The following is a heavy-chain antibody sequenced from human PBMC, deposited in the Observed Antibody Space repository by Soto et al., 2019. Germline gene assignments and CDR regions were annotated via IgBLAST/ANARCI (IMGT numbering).Heavy chain of an antibody. CDR2: IIPIFGTA. D-gene: IGHD6-19*01. J-gene: IGHJ4*02. CDR1: GGTFSSYA. V-gene: IGHV1-69*13. CDR3: ARGLVRCSSGCPSLDY. Sequence: GASVKVSCKASGGTFSSYAISWVRQAPEQGLEWMGGIIPIFGTANYAQKFQGRVTITADESTSTAYMELSSLRSEDTAVYHCARGLVRCSSGCPSLDYWGQGTLVTVSS.